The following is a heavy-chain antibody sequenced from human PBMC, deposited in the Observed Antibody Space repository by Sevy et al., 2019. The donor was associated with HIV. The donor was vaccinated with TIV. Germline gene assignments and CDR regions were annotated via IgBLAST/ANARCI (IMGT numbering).Heavy chain of an antibody. J-gene: IGHJ4*02. CDR3: SRESIDYNIPFEY. CDR1: GFTFSNYD. CDR2: IRSRGDNQ. Sequence: GGSLRLSCAASGFTFSNYDMHWIRQTPGKGLEWVALIRSRGDNQYYADSVKGRFTVSRDNSKNTLYLLMNSLRGEDTAVYYCSRESIDYNIPFEYWGQRTLVTVSS. V-gene: IGHV3-30*02. D-gene: IGHD1-20*01.